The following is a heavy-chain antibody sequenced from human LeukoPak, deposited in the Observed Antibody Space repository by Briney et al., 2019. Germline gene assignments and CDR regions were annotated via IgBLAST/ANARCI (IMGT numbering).Heavy chain of an antibody. CDR3: ARDPYDSSGYLFDP. D-gene: IGHD3-22*01. J-gene: IGHJ5*02. V-gene: IGHV1-18*01. Sequence: ASVKVSCKASGYTFTSYGISWVRQAPGQGLEWMGWISDYNGNTNYAQKLQGRVTMTTDTSTSTGYMELRSLRSDETAVYYCARDPYDSSGYLFDPWGQGTRVTVSS. CDR1: GYTFTSYG. CDR2: ISDYNGNT.